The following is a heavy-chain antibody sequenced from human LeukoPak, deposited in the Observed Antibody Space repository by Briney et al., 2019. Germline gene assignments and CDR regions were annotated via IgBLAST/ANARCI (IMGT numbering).Heavy chain of an antibody. CDR2: IIPIFGTA. Sequence: ASVKVSCKASGGTFSSYAISWVRQAPGQGREWMGGIIPIFGTANYAQKFQGRVTITADESTSTAYMELSSLRSEDTAVYYCARGALVPAARQVYNWFDPWGQGTLVTVYS. V-gene: IGHV1-69*13. CDR1: GGTFSSYA. J-gene: IGHJ5*02. D-gene: IGHD2-2*01. CDR3: ARGALVPAARQVYNWFDP.